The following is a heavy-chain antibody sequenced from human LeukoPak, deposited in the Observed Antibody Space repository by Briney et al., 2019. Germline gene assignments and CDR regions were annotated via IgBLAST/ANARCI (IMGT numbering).Heavy chain of an antibody. CDR1: GGTFSSYA. V-gene: IGHV1-69*04. Sequence: SVKVSCKASGGTFSSYAISWVRQAPGQGLEWMGRIIPILGIANYAQKFQGRVTITADKSTSTAYMGLSSLRSEDTAVYYCARDPENYYDSSGYYSVRNLHTQNWFDPWGQGTLVTVSS. CDR2: IIPILGIA. D-gene: IGHD3-22*01. CDR3: ARDPENYYDSSGYYSVRNLHTQNWFDP. J-gene: IGHJ5*02.